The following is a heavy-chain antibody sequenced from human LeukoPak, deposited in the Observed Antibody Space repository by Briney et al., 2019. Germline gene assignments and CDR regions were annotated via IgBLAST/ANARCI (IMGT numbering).Heavy chain of an antibody. CDR2: IWYDGSNK. CDR1: GFTFSSYG. CDR3: AKDAGYSSGWSTI. Sequence: PGGSLRLSCAASGFTFSSYGMHWVRQAPGKGLEWGAVIWYDGSNKYYADSVRGRFTISRDNSKNTLYLQMDSLRAEDTAVYYCAKDAGYSSGWSTIWGQGTLVTVSS. J-gene: IGHJ4*02. V-gene: IGHV3-33*06. D-gene: IGHD6-19*01.